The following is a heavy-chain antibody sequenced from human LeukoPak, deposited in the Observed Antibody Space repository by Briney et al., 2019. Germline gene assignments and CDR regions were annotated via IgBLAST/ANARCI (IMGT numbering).Heavy chain of an antibody. J-gene: IGHJ4*02. CDR1: GFTFSSYA. Sequence: GGSLRLSCAASGFTFSSYAMSWVRQAPGKGLEWVSAISGSGGSTYYADSVKGRFTISRDNSKNTLYLQMNSLRAEDTAVYYCANEAGYYDSSGYYYDYFDYWAREPWSPSPQ. CDR2: ISGSGGST. V-gene: IGHV3-23*01. D-gene: IGHD3-22*01. CDR3: ANEAGYYDSSGYYYDYFDY.